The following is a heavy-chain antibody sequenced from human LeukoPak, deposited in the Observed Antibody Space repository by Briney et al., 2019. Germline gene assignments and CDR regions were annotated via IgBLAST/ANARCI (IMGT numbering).Heavy chain of an antibody. CDR3: ARDKSRIAAAGTCFLS. J-gene: IGHJ5*02. D-gene: IGHD6-13*01. V-gene: IGHV4-59*05. CDR2: IYHSGST. CDR1: GGSISSYY. Sequence: SETLSLTCTVSGGSISSYYWSWIRQPPGKGLEWIGSIYHSGSTYYNPSLKSRVTISVDTSKNQFSLKLSSVTAADTAVYYCARDKSRIAAAGTCFLSWGQGTLVTVSS.